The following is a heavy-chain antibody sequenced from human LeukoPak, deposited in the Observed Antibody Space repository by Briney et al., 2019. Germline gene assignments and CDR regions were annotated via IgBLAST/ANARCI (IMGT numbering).Heavy chain of an antibody. Sequence: GGSLRLSCAASGFTFSSYWMSWVRQAPGKGLEWVANIKQDGSEKYYVDSVKGRFTISRDNAKNSLYLQMNSLRAEDTAVYYCARDRSCSGGSCYSKGFDYWGQGTLVTVSS. J-gene: IGHJ4*02. CDR2: IKQDGSEK. D-gene: IGHD2-15*01. CDR1: GFTFSSYW. CDR3: ARDRSCSGGSCYSKGFDY. V-gene: IGHV3-7*01.